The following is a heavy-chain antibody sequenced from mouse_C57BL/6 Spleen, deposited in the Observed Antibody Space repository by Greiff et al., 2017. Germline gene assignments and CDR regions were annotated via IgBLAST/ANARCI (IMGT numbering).Heavy chain of an antibody. CDR2: IRLKSDNYAT. D-gene: IGHD1-1*01. V-gene: IGHV6-3*01. CDR3: TAEVGYFDV. Sequence: EVQVVESGAGLVQPGGSMKLSCVASGFTFTNYWMNWVRQSPEKGLEWWAQIRLKSDNYATHYAESVKGRFTISRDDSQSSVYLQMNNDRAEDTGIYYGTAEVGYFDVWGKGTTVTVSA. J-gene: IGHJ1*03. CDR1: GFTFTNYW.